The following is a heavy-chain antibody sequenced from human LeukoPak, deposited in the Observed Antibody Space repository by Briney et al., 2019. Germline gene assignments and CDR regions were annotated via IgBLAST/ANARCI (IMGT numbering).Heavy chain of an antibody. CDR3: ATDPPRVDFWSGYYRDFDY. J-gene: IGHJ4*02. V-gene: IGHV1-24*01. CDR1: GYTLTELS. D-gene: IGHD3-3*01. Sequence: ASVKVSCKVSGYTLTELSMHWVRQAPGKGLEWMGGFDPEDGETIYAQKFQGRVTMTEDTSTDTAYMELSSLRSEDTAVYYCATDPPRVDFWSGYYRDFDYWGQGTLVTVSS. CDR2: FDPEDGET.